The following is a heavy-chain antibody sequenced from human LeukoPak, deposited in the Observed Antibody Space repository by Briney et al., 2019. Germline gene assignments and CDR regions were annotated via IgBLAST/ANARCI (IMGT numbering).Heavy chain of an antibody. Sequence: SVKVSCKASGYTFTGYYMHWVRQAPGQGLEWMGRIIPILGIANYAQKFQGRVTITADKSTSTAYMELSSLRSEDTAVYYCARALYSSGYDYWGQGTLVTVSS. J-gene: IGHJ4*02. V-gene: IGHV1-69*04. CDR2: IIPILGIA. CDR1: GYTFTGYY. CDR3: ARALYSSGYDY. D-gene: IGHD6-25*01.